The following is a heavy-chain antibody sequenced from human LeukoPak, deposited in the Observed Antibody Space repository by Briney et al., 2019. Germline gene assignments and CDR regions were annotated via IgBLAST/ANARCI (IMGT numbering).Heavy chain of an antibody. CDR3: AKDGYYDSSGYFCRFDY. J-gene: IGHJ4*02. CDR1: GFTFSSYA. Sequence: GGSLRLSCAASGFTFSSYAMSWVRQAPGKGLEWVWFITGSDGRTFYADSVKGRFTISRDNSKNTLYLQMTSLRAEDTAVYYCAKDGYYDSSGYFCRFDYWGQGTLVTVSS. CDR2: ITGSDGRT. V-gene: IGHV3-23*01. D-gene: IGHD3-22*01.